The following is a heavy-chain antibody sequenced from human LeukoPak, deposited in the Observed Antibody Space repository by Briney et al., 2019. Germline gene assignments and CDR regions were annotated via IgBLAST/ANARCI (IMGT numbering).Heavy chain of an antibody. D-gene: IGHD3-10*01. CDR2: ISGRDTNA. CDR3: ARGRGWYFDL. CDR1: GFTFSSSG. Sequence: GGSLRLSCAASGFTFSSSGMSWVRQAPGKGLEWVSTISGRDTNAYYADSVEGRFIISRDNSKNTLYLQMNSLRVEDTAVYYCARGRGWYFDLWGRGTLVTVSS. J-gene: IGHJ2*01. V-gene: IGHV3-23*01.